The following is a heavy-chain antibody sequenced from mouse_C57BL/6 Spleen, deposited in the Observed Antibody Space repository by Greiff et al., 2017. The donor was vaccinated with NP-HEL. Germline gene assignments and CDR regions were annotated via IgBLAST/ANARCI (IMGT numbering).Heavy chain of an antibody. CDR3: ASWIYDYDYYYAMDY. CDR2: INPNYGTT. Sequence: VQLKESGPELVKPGASVKISCKASGYSFTDYNMNWVKQSNGKSLEWIGVINPNYGTTSYNQKFKGKATLTVDQSSSTAYMQLNSLTSEDSAVYYCASWIYDYDYYYAMDYWGQGTSVTVSS. J-gene: IGHJ4*01. CDR1: GYSFTDYN. D-gene: IGHD2-4*01. V-gene: IGHV1-39*01.